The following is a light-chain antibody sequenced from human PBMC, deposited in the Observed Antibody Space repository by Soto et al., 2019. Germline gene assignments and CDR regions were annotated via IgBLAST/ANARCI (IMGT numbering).Light chain of an antibody. V-gene: IGLV1-51*02. CDR2: ENN. CDR3: GTWDNSLSAGV. CDR1: NSSIGNNY. J-gene: IGLJ1*01. Sequence: VLTPPPPVSAAPGQKGTISCSRNNSSIGNNYVSWFQQLPGTAPKLLISENNKRPSGIPDRFSGSKSGTSATLGITGLQTGDEADYYCGTWDNSLSAGVFGTGTKVTVL.